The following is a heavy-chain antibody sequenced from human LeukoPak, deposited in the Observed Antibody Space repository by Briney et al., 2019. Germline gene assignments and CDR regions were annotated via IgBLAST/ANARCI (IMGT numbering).Heavy chain of an antibody. J-gene: IGHJ3*02. V-gene: IGHV3-23*01. CDR3: AKLRSNYINYDAFDI. CDR2: ISGSGGST. D-gene: IGHD4-11*01. Sequence: EGSLRLSCAASGFTFSSYAMSWVRQAPGKGLEWVSAISGSGGSTYYADSVKGRFTISRDNSKNTLYVQKKSLRAEDTAVYYCAKLRSNYINYDAFDIWGQGTMVTVSS. CDR1: GFTFSSYA.